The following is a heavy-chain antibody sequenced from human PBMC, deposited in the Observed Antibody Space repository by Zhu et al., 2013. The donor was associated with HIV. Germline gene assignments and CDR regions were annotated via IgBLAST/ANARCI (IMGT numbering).Heavy chain of an antibody. V-gene: IGHV1-2*02. CDR1: GYTFTGYY. J-gene: IGHJ6*02. CDR3: ARTSYYYDSSGYYYYYYYGMDV. Sequence: KPGASVKVSCKASGYTFTGYYMHWVRQAPGQGLEWMGWINPNSGGTNYAQKFQGRVTMTRDTSISTAYMELSRLRSDDTAVYYCARTSYYYDSSGYYYYYYYGMDVWGQGTTVTVSS. D-gene: IGHD3-22*01. CDR2: INPNSGGT.